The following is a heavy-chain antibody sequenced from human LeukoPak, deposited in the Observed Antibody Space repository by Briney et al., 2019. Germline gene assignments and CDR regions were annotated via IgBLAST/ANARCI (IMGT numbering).Heavy chain of an antibody. Sequence: SETLSLTCTVSGGSISSYYWSWIRQPPGKGLEWIGYIYNSGSTNYNPSLKSRVTISVDTSRNQFSLSLSSVTAADTAVYYCARGTVQMGMGERYFDNWGQGTLVTVSP. CDR1: GGSISSYY. J-gene: IGHJ4*02. CDR3: ARGTVQMGMGERYFDN. CDR2: IYNSGST. D-gene: IGHD1-1*01. V-gene: IGHV4-59*01.